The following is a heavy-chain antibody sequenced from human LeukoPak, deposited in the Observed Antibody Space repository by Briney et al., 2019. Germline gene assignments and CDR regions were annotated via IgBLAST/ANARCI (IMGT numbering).Heavy chain of an antibody. V-gene: IGHV3-15*01. CDR3: TTDPELGFDY. J-gene: IGHJ4*02. D-gene: IGHD3-10*01. CDR1: GFTFSSYG. Sequence: GGSLRLSCAASGFTFSSYGMHWVRQAPGKGLEWVGRIKSKTDGGTTDYAAPVKGRFTISRDDSKNTLYLQMNSLKTEDTAVYYCTTDPELGFDYWGQGTLVTVSS. CDR2: IKSKTDGGTT.